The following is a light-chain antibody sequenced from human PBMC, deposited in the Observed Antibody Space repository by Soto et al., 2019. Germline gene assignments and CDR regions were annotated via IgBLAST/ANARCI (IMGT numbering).Light chain of an antibody. V-gene: IGLV2-14*01. CDR1: SSDVGGYNE. CDR2: DVS. Sequence: QSVLTQPASVSGSPGQSITISCTGSSSDVGGYNEVSWYQQHPGKAPKLIIYDVSNRPSGVSNRFSGSKSGNTASLTISGLQAEDEADYHCSSYTSSSTPVVFGGGTKLTVL. CDR3: SSYTSSSTPVV. J-gene: IGLJ2*01.